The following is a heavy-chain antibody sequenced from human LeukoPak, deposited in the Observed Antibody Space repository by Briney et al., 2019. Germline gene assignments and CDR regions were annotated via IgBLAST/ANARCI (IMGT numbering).Heavy chain of an antibody. V-gene: IGHV3-21*01. CDR2: ISSSATYM. J-gene: IGHJ6*02. CDR1: GFTLSTNS. Sequence: GGSLRLSCAASGFTLSTNSMNWARQAPGEGMECDLSISSSATYMYYADSVQGRFTISRDDARDSLYLQMNSLRAEDTAVYYCARGGVGLVIIPGCEYGYYCLDVWGQGTTVTVSS. D-gene: IGHD3/OR15-3a*01. CDR3: ARGGVGLVIIPGCEYGYYCLDV.